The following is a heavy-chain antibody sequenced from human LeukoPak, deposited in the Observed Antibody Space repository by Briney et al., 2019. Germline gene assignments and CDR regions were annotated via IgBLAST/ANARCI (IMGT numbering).Heavy chain of an antibody. Sequence: ASVKVSCKASGGTFSSYAISWVRQAPGQGLEWMGGIIPIFGTANYAQKFQGRVTITADESTSTAYMELSSLRSEDTAVYYCARDQEELWFGSNWFDPWGQGTLVTVSS. CDR1: GGTFSSYA. J-gene: IGHJ5*02. D-gene: IGHD3-10*01. V-gene: IGHV1-69*13. CDR2: IIPIFGTA. CDR3: ARDQEELWFGSNWFDP.